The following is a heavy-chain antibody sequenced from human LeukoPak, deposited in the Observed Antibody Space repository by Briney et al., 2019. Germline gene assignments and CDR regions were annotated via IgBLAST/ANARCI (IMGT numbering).Heavy chain of an antibody. CDR1: GFTFSSYW. CDR2: IKQDGSEK. CDR3: ARDSGFSEGGFYGWGTTPGNDGFDI. D-gene: IGHD3-10*01. V-gene: IGHV3-7*01. Sequence: PGGSLRLSCAASGFTFSSYWMSWVRQAPGKGLEWVANIKQDGSEKYYVDSVKGRFTISRDNAKNSLYLQMNSLRAEDTAVYYCARDSGFSEGGFYGWGTTPGNDGFDIWGQGTMVSVSS. J-gene: IGHJ3*02.